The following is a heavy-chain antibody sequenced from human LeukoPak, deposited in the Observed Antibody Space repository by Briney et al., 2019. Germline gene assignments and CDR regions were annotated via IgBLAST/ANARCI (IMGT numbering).Heavy chain of an antibody. CDR2: ISSSSSYI. D-gene: IGHD6-19*01. Sequence: GGSLRLSCAASGFTFSSYSMNWVRQAPGKGLEWVSSISSSSSYIYYADSVKGRFTISRDNAKNSLYLQMNSLRAEDTAVYYCAQIAVAGDPDYWGQGTLVTVSS. V-gene: IGHV3-21*01. J-gene: IGHJ4*02. CDR1: GFTFSSYS. CDR3: AQIAVAGDPDY.